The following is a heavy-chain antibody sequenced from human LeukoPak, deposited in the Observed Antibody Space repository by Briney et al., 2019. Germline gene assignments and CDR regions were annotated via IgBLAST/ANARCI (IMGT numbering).Heavy chain of an antibody. J-gene: IGHJ6*02. V-gene: IGHV4-34*01. D-gene: IGHD3-10*01. CDR3: ARHTVTGELLYYYYYYGMDV. CDR1: GGSFSGYY. CDR2: INHSGST. Sequence: SETLSLTCAVYGGSFSGYYWSWIRQPPGKGLEWIGEINHSGSTNYNPSLKSRVTISVDTSKNQFSLKLSSVTAADTAVYYCARHTVTGELLYYYYYYGMDVWGQGTTVTVSS.